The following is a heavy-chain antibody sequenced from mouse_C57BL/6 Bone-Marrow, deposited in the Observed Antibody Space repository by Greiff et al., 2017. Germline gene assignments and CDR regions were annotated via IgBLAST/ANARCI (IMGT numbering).Heavy chain of an antibody. CDR2: IDPSDSET. V-gene: IGHV1-52*01. D-gene: IGHD2-5*01. Sequence: VQLQQPGAELVRPGSSVKLSCKASGYTFTSYWMHWVKQRPIQGLEWIGNIDPSDSETHYNQKFKDKATLTVDKSSSTAYMQLSSLTSEDSAVYYCARRAYYSNYGYAMDYWGQGTSVTVSS. CDR3: ARRAYYSNYGYAMDY. CDR1: GYTFTSYW. J-gene: IGHJ4*01.